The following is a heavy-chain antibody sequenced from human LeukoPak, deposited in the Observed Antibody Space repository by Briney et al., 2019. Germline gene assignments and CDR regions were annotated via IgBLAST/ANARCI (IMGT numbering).Heavy chain of an antibody. V-gene: IGHV4-61*02. J-gene: IGHJ5*02. CDR2: IYTSGST. CDR1: GGSISSGSYY. D-gene: IGHD6-19*01. Sequence: SQTLSLTCTVSGGSISSGSYYWSWIRQPAGKGLEWIGRIYTSGSTNYNPSLKSRVTISVDTSKNQFSLKPSSVTAADTAVYYCAGGSSSGWPYNWFDPWGQGTLVTVSS. CDR3: AGGSSSGWPYNWFDP.